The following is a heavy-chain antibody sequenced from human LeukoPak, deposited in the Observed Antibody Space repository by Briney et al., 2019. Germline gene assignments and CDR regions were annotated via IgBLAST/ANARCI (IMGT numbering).Heavy chain of an antibody. Sequence: PSETLSLTCTVSGDPIRDFYWSWIRLPPGKGLEWIGSIYYSGSTYYNPSLKSRVTISVDTSKNQFSLKLSSVTGADTAVYYCARDGEGVFDYWGQGTLVTVSS. V-gene: IGHV4-59*12. D-gene: IGHD2-21*01. CDR3: ARDGEGVFDY. J-gene: IGHJ4*02. CDR1: GDPIRDFY. CDR2: IYYSGST.